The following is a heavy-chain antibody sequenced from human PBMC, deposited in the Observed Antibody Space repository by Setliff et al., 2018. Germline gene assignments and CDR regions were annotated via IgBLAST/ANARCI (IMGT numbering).Heavy chain of an antibody. V-gene: IGHV3-21*05. J-gene: IGHJ4*02. CDR1: GFNFKTSS. CDR2: VSPRSTFI. Sequence: PGGSLRLSCVGFGFNFKTSSLNWVRQAPGKGLEWLSYVSPRSTFIHVADSVRGRFTVSRDDARGSVLLQMNSLRAEDTAVYYCARDRPGAIFGVVTPFDYWGQGTLVTVSS. CDR3: ARDRPGAIFGVVTPFDY. D-gene: IGHD3-3*01.